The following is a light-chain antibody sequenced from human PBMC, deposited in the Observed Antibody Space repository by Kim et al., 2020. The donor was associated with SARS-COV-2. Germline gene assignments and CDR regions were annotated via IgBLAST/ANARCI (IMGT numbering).Light chain of an antibody. CDR3: QTWGTGIQV. CDR1: SVPSSSA. Sequence: ASVKLTCTLRSVPSSSAIAWHQQQPATGTRYVMKLHSDGSHSKGDGIPDRVSGSSSGAERYLPISRLPSEDEADYYCQTWGTGIQVFGGGTQLTVL. J-gene: IGLJ3*02. CDR2: LHSDGSH. V-gene: IGLV4-69*01.